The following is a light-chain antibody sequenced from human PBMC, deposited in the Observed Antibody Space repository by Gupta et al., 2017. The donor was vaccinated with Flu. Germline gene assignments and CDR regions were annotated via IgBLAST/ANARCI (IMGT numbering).Light chain of an antibody. CDR3: RQSVQTRNT. V-gene: IGKV2-28*01. J-gene: IGKJ2*01. CDR1: QSLLHSNGYNY. CDR2: LGS. Sequence: VTPGEPASISCRSSQSLLHSNGYNYFDWYLQKPGQSPQLLIYLGSNRASGVPDRFSGSGSGTDFTLDISRVEAEDVGVYYCRQSVQTRNTFGQGTKLEIK.